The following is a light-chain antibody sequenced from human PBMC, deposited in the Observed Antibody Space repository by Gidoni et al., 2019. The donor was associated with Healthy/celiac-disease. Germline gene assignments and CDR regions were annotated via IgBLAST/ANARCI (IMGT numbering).Light chain of an antibody. Sequence: DIVLTQSPGTMSLSPGERATPSCSASQSVSSSYLAWYQQKPGQAPRLRIYSASSRSTGIPDRFSGSGSGTDCTLTISRLEPEDFAVYYCQQYGRSPTFGQGTKVEIK. CDR2: SAS. J-gene: IGKJ1*01. CDR1: QSVSSSY. CDR3: QQYGRSPT. V-gene: IGKV3-20*01.